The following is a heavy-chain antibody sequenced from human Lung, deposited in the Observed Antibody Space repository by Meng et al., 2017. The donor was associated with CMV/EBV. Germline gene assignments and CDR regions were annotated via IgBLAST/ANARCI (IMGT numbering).Heavy chain of an antibody. V-gene: IGHV4-39*07. J-gene: IGHJ5*02. CDR1: GGSISSGSYS. CDR2: IYYSGST. CDR3: ARDLAARRIVYWFDP. D-gene: IGHD6-6*01. Sequence: SGGSISSGSYSWGWIRQPPGKGLEGIGSIYYSGSTYYNPSLKSRVTISVDTSKNQFSLKLSSVTAADTAVYYCARDLAARRIVYWFDPWGQGTLVTVSS.